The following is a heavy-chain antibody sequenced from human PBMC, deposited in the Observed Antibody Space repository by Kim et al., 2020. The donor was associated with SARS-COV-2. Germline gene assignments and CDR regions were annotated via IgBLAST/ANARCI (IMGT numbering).Heavy chain of an antibody. CDR1: GGSISSSSYY. D-gene: IGHD2-21*01. CDR2: IYYSGST. V-gene: IGHV4-39*01. CDR3: ARGIAGGGLVFDY. J-gene: IGHJ4*02. Sequence: SETLSLTCTVSGGSISSSSYYWGWIRQPPGKGLEWIGSIYYSGSTYYNPSLKSRVTISVDTSKNQFSLKLSSVTAADTAVYYCARGIAGGGLVFDYWGQGTLVTVS.